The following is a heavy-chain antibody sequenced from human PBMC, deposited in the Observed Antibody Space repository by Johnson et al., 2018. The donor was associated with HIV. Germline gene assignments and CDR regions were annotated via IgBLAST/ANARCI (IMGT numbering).Heavy chain of an antibody. D-gene: IGHD6-6*01. J-gene: IGHJ3*02. CDR1: GFTFSDYY. V-gene: IGHV3-11*04. CDR3: ARSGAASIAARGDDAFDI. Sequence: QVQLVESGGGVVQPGRSLRLSCAVSGFTFSDYYMSWIRQAPGKGLEWVSYISSSGSTIYYADSVKGRFTISRDNAKNSLYLQMNSLRAEDTAVYYCARSGAASIAARGDDAFDIWGQGTMVTVSS. CDR2: ISSSGSTI.